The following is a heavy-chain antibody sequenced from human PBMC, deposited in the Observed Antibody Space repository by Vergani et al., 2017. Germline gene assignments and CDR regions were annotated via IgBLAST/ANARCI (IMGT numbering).Heavy chain of an antibody. J-gene: IGHJ1*01. V-gene: IGHV3-30*03. CDR2: ISYDGTQK. Sequence: QVHLVESGGGVVQPGRSLRLSCVVSGFTSSYYGMHWVRQAPGKGLEWVAVISYDGTQKYYADSVKGRFTISRDNSKSTLYLQMNSLRTEDTAVYYCATKSCGTPGCQMGYFRVWGQGTLVTVSS. CDR1: GFTSSYYG. D-gene: IGHD1-1*01. CDR3: ATKSCGTPGCQMGYFRV.